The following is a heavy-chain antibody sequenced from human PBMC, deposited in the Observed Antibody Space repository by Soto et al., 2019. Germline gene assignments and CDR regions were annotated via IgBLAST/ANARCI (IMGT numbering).Heavy chain of an antibody. V-gene: IGHV6-1*01. Sequence: SQTLSLTCAISGDSVSSSSVTWNWIRQSPSRGLEWLGRTYYRSKWCNDYAESVKSRITINPDTSKNQFSLHLNSVTPEDTAVYYCVRLIGNSWLDFWGQGTLVPVSS. J-gene: IGHJ5*01. CDR3: VRLIGNSWLDF. CDR1: GDSVSSSSVT. CDR2: TYYRSKWCN. D-gene: IGHD1-26*01.